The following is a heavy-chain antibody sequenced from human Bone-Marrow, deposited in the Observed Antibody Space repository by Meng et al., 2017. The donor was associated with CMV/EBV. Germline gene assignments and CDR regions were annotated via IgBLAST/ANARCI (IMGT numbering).Heavy chain of an antibody. CDR2: VRYDGSDK. CDR3: ARDPLRFLEWLDAFDI. J-gene: IGHJ3*02. Sequence: GESLKISCAASGFTFSSYGMHWVRQAPGKGLEWVAFVRYDGSDKYYADSVKGRFTISRDNSKNNLYLQMNSLRAEDTAVYYCARDPLRFLEWLDAFDIWGQGTMVTVSS. D-gene: IGHD3-3*01. CDR1: GFTFSSYG. V-gene: IGHV3-30*02.